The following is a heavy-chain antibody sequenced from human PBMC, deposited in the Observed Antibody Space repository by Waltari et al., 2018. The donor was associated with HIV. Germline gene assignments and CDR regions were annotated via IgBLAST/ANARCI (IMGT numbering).Heavy chain of an antibody. V-gene: IGHV3-74*01. J-gene: IGHJ1*01. Sequence: EVQLVESGGGLVQPGGPLRLSCAASGFTFSSYWMHWVPPAPGQGLVWVSRINSDGSITSHADSVKGRFTISRDNARNTLYLQMNSLGAEDTAMYYCAKGGTSGYTFGFGRWGQGTLVTVSS. CDR2: INSDGSIT. CDR3: AKGGTSGYTFGFGR. D-gene: IGHD5-18*01. CDR1: GFTFSSYW.